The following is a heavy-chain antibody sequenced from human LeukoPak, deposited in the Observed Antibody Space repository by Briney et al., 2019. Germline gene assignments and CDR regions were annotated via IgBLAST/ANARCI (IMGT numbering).Heavy chain of an antibody. CDR3: ARLAYYYDSGGYTTLPIDY. CDR1: GGPNNSYY. D-gene: IGHD3-22*01. J-gene: IGHJ4*02. V-gene: IGHV4-59*08. Sequence: SETLSLMCTVSGGPNNSYYGRWIRQPPGKGLEDIGDNYYSGSTNYNPSLKSRVTISVNPTNNQSSLKLRSVPAADTAVYYCARLAYYYDSGGYTTLPIDYWGQGTLVTVSS. CDR2: NYYSGST.